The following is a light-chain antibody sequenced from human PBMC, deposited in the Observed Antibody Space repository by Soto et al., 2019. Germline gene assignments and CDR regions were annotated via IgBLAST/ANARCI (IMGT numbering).Light chain of an antibody. J-gene: IGLJ1*01. Sequence: QLVLTQPPSASGTPGQRVTISCSGSSFNIGSNTVNWYQQLPGTAPKLLIYSNTQRPSGVPDRFSGSKSGTSASLAISGLQSEDEADYYCAAWDDSLIGHVFGTGTKLTVL. CDR1: SFNIGSNT. V-gene: IGLV1-44*01. CDR2: SNT. CDR3: AAWDDSLIGHV.